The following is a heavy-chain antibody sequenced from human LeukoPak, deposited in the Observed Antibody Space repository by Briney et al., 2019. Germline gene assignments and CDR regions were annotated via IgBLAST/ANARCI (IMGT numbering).Heavy chain of an antibody. CDR1: GFTFSSYS. CDR3: AKGSSIVATILGY. CDR2: ISSSSSYI. V-gene: IGHV3-21*01. D-gene: IGHD5-12*01. J-gene: IGHJ4*02. Sequence: GGSLRLSCAASGFTFSSYSMNWVRQAPGKGLEWVSSISSSSSYIYYADSVKGRFIISRDNAKNSLYLQMNSLRAEDTAVYYCAKGSSIVATILGYWGQGTLVTVSS.